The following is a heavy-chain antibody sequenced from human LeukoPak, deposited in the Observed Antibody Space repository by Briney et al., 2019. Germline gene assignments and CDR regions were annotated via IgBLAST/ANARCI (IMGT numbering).Heavy chain of an antibody. J-gene: IGHJ4*02. Sequence: GGSLRLSCAASGFTVSSNYMSWVRQAPGKGLEWVSVIYSGGSTYYADSVKGRFTISRDNSKNTLYLQMNSLRAEDTAVYYCAKAPGQIYYDSSGTYWGQGTLVTVSS. CDR2: IYSGGST. V-gene: IGHV3-53*01. D-gene: IGHD3-22*01. CDR3: AKAPGQIYYDSSGTY. CDR1: GFTVSSNY.